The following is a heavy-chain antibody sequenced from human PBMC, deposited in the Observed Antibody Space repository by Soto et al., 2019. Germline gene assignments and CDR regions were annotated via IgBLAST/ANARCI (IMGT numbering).Heavy chain of an antibody. CDR2: ISNSSSYI. CDR3: ARVLDYDYVWGSYPLNWFDP. Sequence: EVQLVESGGGLVKPGGSLRLSCAASGFTFSSYIMNWVRQAPGKGLEWVSSISNSSSYIYYADSVKGRFTISRDNAKNSLYLQMNSLRAEDTAVYYCARVLDYDYVWGSYPLNWFDPWGQGTLVTVSS. J-gene: IGHJ5*02. D-gene: IGHD3-16*02. CDR1: GFTFSSYI. V-gene: IGHV3-21*01.